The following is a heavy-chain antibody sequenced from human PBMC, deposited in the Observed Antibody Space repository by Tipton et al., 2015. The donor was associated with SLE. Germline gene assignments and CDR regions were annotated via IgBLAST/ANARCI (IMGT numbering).Heavy chain of an antibody. CDR2: IHHSGSA. CDR1: GASITSGGYY. D-gene: IGHD1-26*01. CDR3: ASRIVGALYYFDY. Sequence: TLSLTCTVSGASITSGGYYWTWIRHHPGKGLEWIGSIHHSGSAYDNPSLKSRVTISVDTSKNQFSLKLSSVTAADTAVYYCASRIVGALYYFDYWGQGTLVTVSS. J-gene: IGHJ4*02. V-gene: IGHV4-39*07.